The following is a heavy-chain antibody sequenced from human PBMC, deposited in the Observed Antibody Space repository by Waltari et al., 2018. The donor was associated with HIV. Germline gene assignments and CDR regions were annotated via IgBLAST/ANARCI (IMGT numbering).Heavy chain of an antibody. Sequence: EVQLVQSGAEVKKPGESLKISCKGSGYTFTSYYIGWVRQMPGEGLEWMGIIYPGDSETGYSPSFQGHVTISADKSISTAYLQWNSLKASDTAMFYCVRCGQTDSGTYTLDYWGQGTLVTVSS. J-gene: IGHJ4*02. CDR3: VRCGQTDSGTYTLDY. V-gene: IGHV5-51*01. CDR1: GYTFTSYY. CDR2: IYPGDSET. D-gene: IGHD1-26*01.